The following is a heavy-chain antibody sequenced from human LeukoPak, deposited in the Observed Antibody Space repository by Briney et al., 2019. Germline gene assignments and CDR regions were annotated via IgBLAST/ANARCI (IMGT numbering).Heavy chain of an antibody. Sequence: GGSLRLSCAASGFTFSSYAMSWVRQAPGKGLEWVSAISGSGGSTYYADSVKGRFTISRDNSKNTLYLQMNSLRAEDTAVYYCAKDLSGYSYGQIDYWGQGTLVTVSS. CDR3: AKDLSGYSYGQIDY. D-gene: IGHD5-18*01. J-gene: IGHJ4*02. V-gene: IGHV3-23*01. CDR2: ISGSGGST. CDR1: GFTFSSYA.